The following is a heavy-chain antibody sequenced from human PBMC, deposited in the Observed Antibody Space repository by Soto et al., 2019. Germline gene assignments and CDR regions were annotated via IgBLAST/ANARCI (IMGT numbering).Heavy chain of an antibody. CDR3: AKSRGSGSYFNPSDAFDF. J-gene: IGHJ3*01. CDR2: ISGSGGGT. CDR1: GFTFSSYA. D-gene: IGHD3-10*01. Sequence: EVQLLDSGGGLVQPGGSLRLSCAASGFTFSSYAMSWVRQAPGKGLEWVSSISGSGGGTYYADSVKGRFTISRDNSKNTLSLQMNRLRAEDTAVYYCAKSRGSGSYFNPSDAFDFWGQGTMVTVSS. V-gene: IGHV3-23*01.